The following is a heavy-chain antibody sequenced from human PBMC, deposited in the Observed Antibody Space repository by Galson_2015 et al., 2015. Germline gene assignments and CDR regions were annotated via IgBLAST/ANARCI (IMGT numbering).Heavy chain of an antibody. Sequence: ETLSLTCAVSGGSISSSNWWNWVRQPPGKGLEWIGEIYHSGSTNYNPSLESRVTISVDKSKNQFSLKLSSVTAADTAVYYCARLIAAPGSYYFDYWGQGTLVTVSS. CDR1: GGSISSSNW. D-gene: IGHD6-13*01. CDR2: IYHSGST. J-gene: IGHJ4*02. V-gene: IGHV4-4*02. CDR3: ARLIAAPGSYYFDY.